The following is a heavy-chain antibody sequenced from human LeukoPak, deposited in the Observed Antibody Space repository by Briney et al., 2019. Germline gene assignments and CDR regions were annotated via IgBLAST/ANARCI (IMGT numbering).Heavy chain of an antibody. V-gene: IGHV1-3*03. J-gene: IGHJ4*02. Sequence: ASVKVSCKASGYTFTSYAMHWVRQAPGQRREWMGWINAGNGNTKYSQEFQGRVTITRDTSASTAYMELSSLRSEDMAVYYCARQGSGYSYGYYFDYWGQGTLVTVSS. D-gene: IGHD5-18*01. CDR3: ARQGSGYSYGYYFDY. CDR1: GYTFTSYA. CDR2: INAGNGNT.